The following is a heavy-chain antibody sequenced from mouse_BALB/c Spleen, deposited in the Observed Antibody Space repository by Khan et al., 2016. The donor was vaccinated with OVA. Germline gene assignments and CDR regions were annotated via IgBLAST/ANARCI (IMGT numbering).Heavy chain of an antibody. CDR2: IIPTSGYT. CDR1: GYTFTSYW. CDR3: ARDRINY. J-gene: IGHJ2*01. V-gene: IGHV1-7*01. Sequence: QIQLVQSGAELAKPGPSVKMSCMASGYTFTSYWMHWIKQRLGQGLQWIGYIIPTSGYTDYNQKFKYKATLTADKSTSTAYMQMRSMTSDDSAVYYCARDRINYWGQGTALTVSS.